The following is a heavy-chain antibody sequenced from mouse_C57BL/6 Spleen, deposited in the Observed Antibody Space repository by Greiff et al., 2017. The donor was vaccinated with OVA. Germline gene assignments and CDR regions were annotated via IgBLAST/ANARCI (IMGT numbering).Heavy chain of an antibody. CDR3: TRLLRYY. D-gene: IGHD1-1*01. V-gene: IGHV1-15*01. CDR1: GYTFTDYE. J-gene: IGHJ2*01. Sequence: ESGAELVRPGASVTLSCKASGYTFTDYEMHWVKQTPVHGLEWIGAIDPETGGTAYNQKFKGKAILTADKSSSTAYMELRSLTSEDSAVYYCTRLLRYYWGQGTTLTVSS. CDR2: IDPETGGT.